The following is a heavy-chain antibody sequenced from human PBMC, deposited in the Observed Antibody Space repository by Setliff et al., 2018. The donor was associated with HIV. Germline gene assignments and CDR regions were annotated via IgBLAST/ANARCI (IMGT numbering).Heavy chain of an antibody. CDR2: IHYSGIT. V-gene: IGHV4-59*11. CDR3: ARGQWPAPRPDFSDGYYNYGMDV. Sequence: SETLSLTCTVSRDSINGHWWSWIRQPPGKGLEWTGSIHYSGITHCNPSLKSRLTMSVDTSKNQVSLRLTSVTAADAAVYYCARGQWPAPRPDFSDGYYNYGMDVWGQGTTVTVSS. CDR1: RDSINGHW. D-gene: IGHD2-2*01. J-gene: IGHJ6*02.